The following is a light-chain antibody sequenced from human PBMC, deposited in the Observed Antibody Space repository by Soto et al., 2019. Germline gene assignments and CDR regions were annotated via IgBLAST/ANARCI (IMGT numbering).Light chain of an antibody. CDR2: GAS. Sequence: NVMTQSPAFLSSSPGARVTLSCGDGQSVDHDYLAWYQQKPGQAPRLLIYGASYRATGIPDRFAGSGSGTDFTLTISRLEPEGFAVYYCQHYGSSLAAFGGGTKVEI. J-gene: IGKJ4*01. CDR1: QSVDHDY. CDR3: QHYGSSLAA. V-gene: IGKV3-20*01.